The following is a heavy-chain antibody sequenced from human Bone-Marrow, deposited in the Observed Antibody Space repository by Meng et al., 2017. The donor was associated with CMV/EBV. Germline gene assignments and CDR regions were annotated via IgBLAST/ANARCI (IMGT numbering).Heavy chain of an antibody. CDR2: IIPIFGTA. D-gene: IGHD3-22*01. Sequence: GTFSSYAISWVRQAPGKGLEWMGGIIPIFGTANYAQKFQGRVTITTDESTSTAYMELSSLRSEDTAVYYCAREFRGYYDSSGYFDYWGQGTLVTVSS. CDR3: AREFRGYYDSSGYFDY. J-gene: IGHJ4*02. V-gene: IGHV1-69*05. CDR1: GTFSSYA.